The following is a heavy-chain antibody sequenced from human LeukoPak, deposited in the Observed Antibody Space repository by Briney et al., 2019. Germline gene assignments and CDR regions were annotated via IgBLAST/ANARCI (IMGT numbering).Heavy chain of an antibody. J-gene: IGHJ4*02. V-gene: IGHV3-23*01. CDR2: ISGSGDGT. CDR1: GFTFSAYA. D-gene: IGHD2-2*01. Sequence: GGSLRLSCAASGFTFSAYAMSWVRQAPGKGLEWVSAISGSGDGTNYADSVKGRFTISRDNSKNTLYLQMNSLRAEDTAVYYCANLGYCISATCYGDYWGQGTLVTVSS. CDR3: ANLGYCISATCYGDY.